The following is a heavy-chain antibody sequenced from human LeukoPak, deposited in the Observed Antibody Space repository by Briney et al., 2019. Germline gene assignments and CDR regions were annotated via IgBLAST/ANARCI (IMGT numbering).Heavy chain of an antibody. CDR2: IYYSGST. V-gene: IGHV4-59*01. CDR1: GGSISSYY. D-gene: IGHD2-15*01. J-gene: IGHJ6*03. Sequence: PSETLSLTCTVSGGSISSYYWSWIRQPPGKGLEWIGYIYYSGSTNYNPSLKSRVTISVDTSKNQFSLKLSSVTAADTAVYYCARGYDCSGGSCWHYYCYMDVWGKGTTVTVSS. CDR3: ARGYDCSGGSCWHYYCYMDV.